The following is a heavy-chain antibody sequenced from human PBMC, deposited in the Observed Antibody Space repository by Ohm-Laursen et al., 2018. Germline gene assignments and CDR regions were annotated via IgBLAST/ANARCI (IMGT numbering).Heavy chain of an antibody. V-gene: IGHV4-4*07. CDR2: IYTSGST. CDR1: GGSISSDY. J-gene: IGHJ5*02. D-gene: IGHD2-21*02. Sequence: SETLSLTWTVSGGSISSDYWSWIRQPAGKGLEWIGHIYTSGSTNYNPSLKSRVTMSVDTSKNQFSLKLSSVTAADTAVYYCARCGGDCLSPLNWFDPWGQGTLVTVSS. CDR3: ARCGGDCLSPLNWFDP.